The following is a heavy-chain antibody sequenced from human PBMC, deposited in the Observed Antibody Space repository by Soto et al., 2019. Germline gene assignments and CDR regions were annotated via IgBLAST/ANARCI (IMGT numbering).Heavy chain of an antibody. D-gene: IGHD1-7*01. J-gene: IGHJ4*02. V-gene: IGHV4-4*07. CDR3: ARESGDNWIYEVD. Sequence: QVQVKESGPGLVKPSETLSLTCTVSGGSITDYSWSWIRQSAGKGLEWLGRISINGNSHYHPSLRSRVTMSIETSKNQFSLNLRSVTAADTAVYYCARESGDNWIYEVDWGQGTLVTVSS. CDR1: GGSITDYS. CDR2: ISINGNS.